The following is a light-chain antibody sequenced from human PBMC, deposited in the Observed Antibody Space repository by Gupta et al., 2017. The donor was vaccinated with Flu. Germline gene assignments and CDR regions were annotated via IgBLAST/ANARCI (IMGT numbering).Light chain of an antibody. Sequence: QSALTQPASVSGSPGHSITISGTGTSSDVGNSDYVSWYQQDPGKAPKLLIYDVSNRPSGVSSRFSGSKSGNTASLTISGLQAEDETEYYCSSYTSTTTFYVFGTGTKVTVL. CDR2: DVS. CDR1: SSDVGNSDY. CDR3: SSYTSTTTFYV. V-gene: IGLV2-14*01. J-gene: IGLJ1*01.